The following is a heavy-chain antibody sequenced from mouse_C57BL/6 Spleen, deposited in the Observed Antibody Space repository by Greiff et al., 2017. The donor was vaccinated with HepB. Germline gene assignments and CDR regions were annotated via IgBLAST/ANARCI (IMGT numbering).Heavy chain of an antibody. V-gene: IGHV1-84*01. CDR3: ARSYYATYYYAMDY. D-gene: IGHD1-1*01. Sequence: QVQLKESGPELVKPGASVKISCKASGYTFTDYYINWVKQRPGQGLEWIGWIDPGSGNTKYNEKFKGKATLTVDTSSSTAYMQLSSLTSEDSAVYFCARSYYATYYYAMDYWGQGTSVTVSS. J-gene: IGHJ4*01. CDR1: GYTFTDYY. CDR2: IDPGSGNT.